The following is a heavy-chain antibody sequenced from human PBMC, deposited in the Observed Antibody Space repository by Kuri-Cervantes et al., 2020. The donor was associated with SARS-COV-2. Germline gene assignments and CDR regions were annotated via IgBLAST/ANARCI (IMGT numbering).Heavy chain of an antibody. J-gene: IGHJ4*02. CDR3: ATDYYGSGSSSDY. V-gene: IGHV4-61*02. CDR1: GGSISSGSYY. Sequence: LRLSCTVSGGSISSGSYYWSWIRQPAGKGLEWIGRIYTSGSTNYNPSLKSRVTISVDTSKNQFSLKLSSVTAADTAVYYCATDYYGSGSSSDYWGQGTLVTVSS. D-gene: IGHD3-10*01. CDR2: IYTSGST.